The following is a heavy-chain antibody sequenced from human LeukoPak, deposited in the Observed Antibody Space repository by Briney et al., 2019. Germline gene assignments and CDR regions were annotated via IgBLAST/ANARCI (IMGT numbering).Heavy chain of an antibody. V-gene: IGHV3-23*01. CDR1: GFTFSSYV. D-gene: IGHD2-2*01. CDR2: ISGGGGST. Sequence: GGSLRLSCVASGFTFSSYVMSWVRQAPGKGLEWVSAISGGGGSTYYADSVKGRLTISRDNSKNTLYLQTNSLRAEDTAVYYCAKASSSSYYYYYMDVWGKGTTVTVSS. J-gene: IGHJ6*03. CDR3: AKASSSSYYYYYMDV.